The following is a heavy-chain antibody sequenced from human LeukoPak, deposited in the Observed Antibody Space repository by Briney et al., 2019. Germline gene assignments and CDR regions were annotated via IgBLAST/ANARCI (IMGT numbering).Heavy chain of an antibody. CDR3: ARGGRVVVIPPNL. D-gene: IGHD3-22*01. J-gene: IGHJ2*01. CDR2: IYYSGST. CDR1: GGSISSYY. V-gene: IGHV4-59*01. Sequence: PSETLPLTCTVSGGSISSYYWSWIRQPPGKGLEWIGYIYYSGSTNYNPSLKSRVTISVDTSKNQFSLKLSSVTAADTAVYCCARGGRVVVIPPNLWGRGTLVTVSS.